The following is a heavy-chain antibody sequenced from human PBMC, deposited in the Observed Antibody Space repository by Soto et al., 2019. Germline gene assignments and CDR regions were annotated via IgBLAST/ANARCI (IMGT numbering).Heavy chain of an antibody. CDR2: INSGGSTT. J-gene: IGHJ3*02. V-gene: IGHV3-74*01. D-gene: IGHD3-22*01. Sequence: PVGSLRLSCAASGFTFSSYWMHWVRQAPGKGLVWVSRINSGGSTTSYADSVKGRLTISRDNAKNTLYLQMNSLRAEDTAVYYCAGDSSGYSYDAFDIWGQGTMVTVSS. CDR1: GFTFSSYW. CDR3: AGDSSGYSYDAFDI.